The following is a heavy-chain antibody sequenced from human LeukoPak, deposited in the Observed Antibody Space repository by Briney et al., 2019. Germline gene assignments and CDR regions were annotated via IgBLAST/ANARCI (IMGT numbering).Heavy chain of an antibody. D-gene: IGHD2-2*02. J-gene: IGHJ4*02. CDR3: ARGSSVEDIVVVPAAITFDY. CDR1: GFTFSSSW. V-gene: IGHV3-53*01. CDR2: IYSGGST. Sequence: GGALRLSCAASGFTFSSSWMSWVRQAPGKGLEWVSVIYSGGSTYYADSVKGRFTISRDDSKNTLYLQMNSLRAEDTAVYYCARGSSVEDIVVVPAAITFDYWGQGTLVTVSS.